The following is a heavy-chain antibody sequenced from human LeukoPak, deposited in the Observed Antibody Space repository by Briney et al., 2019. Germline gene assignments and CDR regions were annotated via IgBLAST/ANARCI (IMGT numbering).Heavy chain of an antibody. D-gene: IGHD2-2*01. Sequence: GASVKVSCKASGYTFTSYDINWVRQAPGQGLEWMGWISAYNGNRNYAQKVQGRVTITTDTSTSTAYMELRSLRSDDTAVYYCARGVGVVPAAVDYWGQGTLVTVSS. CDR3: ARGVGVVPAAVDY. V-gene: IGHV1-18*01. J-gene: IGHJ4*02. CDR1: GYTFTSYD. CDR2: ISAYNGNR.